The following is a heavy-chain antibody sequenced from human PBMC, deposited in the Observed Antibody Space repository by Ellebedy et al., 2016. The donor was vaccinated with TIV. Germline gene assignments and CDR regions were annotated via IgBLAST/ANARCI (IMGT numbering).Heavy chain of an antibody. D-gene: IGHD3-9*01. Sequence: PGGSLRLSCAASGFTFSSYAMSWVRQAPGKGLEWVANIKQDGSEKYYVDSVKGRFTISRDNAKNSLSLQMNSLRVEDTAVYYCSRDPRLTDFWGRGTLVTVSS. CDR3: SRDPRLTDF. V-gene: IGHV3-7*01. CDR1: GFTFSSYA. CDR2: IKQDGSEK. J-gene: IGHJ4*02.